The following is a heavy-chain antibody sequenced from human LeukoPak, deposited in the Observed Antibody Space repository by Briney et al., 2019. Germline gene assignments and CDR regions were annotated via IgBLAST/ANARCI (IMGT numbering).Heavy chain of an antibody. Sequence: GESLKISCKGSGYSFTSYWISWVRPMPGKGLERMGRIDPSDSYTNYSPSFQGHVTISADKSISTAYLQWSSLKASDTAMYYCARFAAVAGNDFDYWGQGTLVTVSS. CDR1: GYSFTSYW. CDR3: ARFAAVAGNDFDY. CDR2: IDPSDSYT. J-gene: IGHJ4*02. V-gene: IGHV5-10-1*01. D-gene: IGHD6-19*01.